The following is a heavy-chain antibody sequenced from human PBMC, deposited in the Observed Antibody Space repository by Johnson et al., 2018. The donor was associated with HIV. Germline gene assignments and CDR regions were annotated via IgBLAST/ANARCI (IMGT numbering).Heavy chain of an antibody. D-gene: IGHD6-6*01. Sequence: VQVVESGGGLVKPGGSLRLSCAATGFTFSNAWMSWVRQVPGKGLEWVGRIRSKTDGDTTDYAAPVEGRFTISRDDSKNTLYLQMNSMNTEDTAVYYCTRAWYSSSAFDIWGQGTMVTVSS. CDR1: GFTFSNAW. J-gene: IGHJ3*02. V-gene: IGHV3-15*01. CDR2: IRSKTDGDTT. CDR3: TRAWYSSSAFDI.